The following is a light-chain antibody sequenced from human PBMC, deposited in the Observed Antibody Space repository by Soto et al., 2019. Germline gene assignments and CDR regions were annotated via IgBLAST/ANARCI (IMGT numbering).Light chain of an antibody. J-gene: IGLJ1*01. Sequence: QSALTQPPSASGSPGQSVTISCTGTSSDVGGYNYVSWYQQHPGKAPKVLIYDVNKRPSGVPDRFSGSKSGNTASLTVSGLQADDEADYYCSSHAGSNTPLVFGTGTKLTVL. CDR3: SSHAGSNTPLV. CDR1: SSDVGGYNY. V-gene: IGLV2-8*01. CDR2: DVN.